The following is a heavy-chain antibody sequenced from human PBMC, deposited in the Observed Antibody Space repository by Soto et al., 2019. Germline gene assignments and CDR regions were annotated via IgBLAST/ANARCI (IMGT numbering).Heavy chain of an antibody. Sequence: SETLSLTCTVSGRSVSSGIYYWDWIRQPPGKGLEWIGYIYYSGSNNYKPSLKSRVTISVDTTKNQYSQKRSSVTAADTAVYYCARLRITIFGVVDYYYGMDVWGQGTTVTVSS. V-gene: IGHV4-61*01. CDR2: IYYSGSN. CDR3: ARLRITIFGVVDYYYGMDV. D-gene: IGHD3-3*01. CDR1: GRSVSSGIYY. J-gene: IGHJ6*02.